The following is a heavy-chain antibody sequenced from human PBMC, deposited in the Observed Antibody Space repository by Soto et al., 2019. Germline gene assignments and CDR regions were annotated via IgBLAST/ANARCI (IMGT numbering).Heavy chain of an antibody. CDR2: ISASGGGT. CDR3: ANHAAAAAPDY. CDR1: GFTFSSYA. J-gene: IGHJ4*02. V-gene: IGHV3-23*01. Sequence: EVQLLESGGGLVQPGGSLRLSCTASGFTFSSYAMSWVRQAPGKGLEWVSVISASGGGTYYAHSVKGRFTISRDNSKNTLYLQMNSLRAEDTAVYYCANHAAAAAPDYWGQGTQVTVSS. D-gene: IGHD6-13*01.